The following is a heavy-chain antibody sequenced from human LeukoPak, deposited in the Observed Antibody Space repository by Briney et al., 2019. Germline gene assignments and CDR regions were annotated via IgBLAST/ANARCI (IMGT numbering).Heavy chain of an antibody. CDR2: IYYSGST. Sequence: SETLSLTCTVSGGSISSYYWSWIRQPPGKGLEWIGYIYYSGSTNYNPSLKSRVTISVDTSKNQFSLKLSSVTAADTAVYYCARVSILSVDTAMAAYYYYCGMDVWGQGTTVTVSS. CDR3: ARVSILSVDTAMAAYYYYCGMDV. J-gene: IGHJ6*02. V-gene: IGHV4-59*01. D-gene: IGHD5-18*01. CDR1: GGSISSYY.